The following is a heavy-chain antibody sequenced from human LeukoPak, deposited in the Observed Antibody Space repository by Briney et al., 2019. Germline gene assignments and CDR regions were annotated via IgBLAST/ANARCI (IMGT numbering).Heavy chain of an antibody. V-gene: IGHV1-2*02. Sequence: GASVKVSCKASGYTFTGYYMHWVRQAPGQGLEWMGWINPNSGGTNYAQKFQGRVTMTRDTSISTAYMELSRLRSDDTAVYYCARAVEYYYDSSGYYHPLHYWGQGTLVTVSS. J-gene: IGHJ4*02. CDR1: GYTFTGYY. CDR3: ARAVEYYYDSSGYYHPLHY. CDR2: INPNSGGT. D-gene: IGHD3-22*01.